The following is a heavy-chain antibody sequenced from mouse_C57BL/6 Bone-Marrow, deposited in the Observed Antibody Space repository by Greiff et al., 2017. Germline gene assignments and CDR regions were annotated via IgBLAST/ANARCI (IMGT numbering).Heavy chain of an antibody. Sequence: EVQLQQSGPVLVKPGASVKMSCKASGYTFTDYYMNWVKQSHGKSLEWIGVINPYNGGTSYNQKFKGKATLTVDKSSSTAYMELNSLTSEDSAVYYCARVGGYYYGSSFFAYWGQGTLVTVSA. J-gene: IGHJ3*01. CDR3: ARVGGYYYGSSFFAY. V-gene: IGHV1-19*01. CDR1: GYTFTDYY. D-gene: IGHD1-1*01. CDR2: INPYNGGT.